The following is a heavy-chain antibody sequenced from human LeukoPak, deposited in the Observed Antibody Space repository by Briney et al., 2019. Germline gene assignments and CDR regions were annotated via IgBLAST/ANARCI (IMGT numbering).Heavy chain of an antibody. CDR3: ARGRPIPTRRITMVRGVITDYFDY. CDR1: GYTFTGYY. CDR2: INPNSGGT. V-gene: IGHV1-2*02. D-gene: IGHD3-10*01. J-gene: IGHJ4*02. Sequence: GASVKVSCKASGYTFTGYYMHWVRQAPGQGLEWMGWINPNSGGTNYAQKFQGRVTTTRDTSISTAYMELSRLRSDDTAVYYCARGRPIPTRRITMVRGVITDYFDYWGQGTLVTVSS.